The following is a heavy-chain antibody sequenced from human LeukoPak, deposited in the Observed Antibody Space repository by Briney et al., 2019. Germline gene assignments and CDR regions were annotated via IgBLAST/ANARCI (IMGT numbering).Heavy chain of an antibody. CDR3: ARHRRGADFDY. J-gene: IGHJ4*02. D-gene: IGHD3-10*01. Sequence: SETLSLTCSVPGGSICSYYWSWIRQPPGKGLEWIGYIYTSGSTNYNPSLKSRVTISVDTSKNQFSLKLSSVTAADTAVYYCARHRRGADFDYWGQGTLVTVSS. CDR1: GGSICSYY. V-gene: IGHV4-4*09. CDR2: IYTSGST.